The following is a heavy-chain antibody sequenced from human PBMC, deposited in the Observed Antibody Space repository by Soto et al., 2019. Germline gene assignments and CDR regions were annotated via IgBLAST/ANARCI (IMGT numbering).Heavy chain of an antibody. CDR2: ISGSGGST. J-gene: IGHJ4*02. D-gene: IGHD6-19*01. V-gene: IGHV3-23*01. CDR3: AKSHSTYSSGWYYFDY. CDR1: GFTFSSYA. Sequence: PGGSLRLSCAASGFTFSSYAMSWVRQAPGKGLEWVSAISGSGGSTYYADSVKGRFTISRDNSKNTLYLQMNSLRAEDTAVYYCAKSHSTYSSGWYYFDYWGQGTLVTVSS.